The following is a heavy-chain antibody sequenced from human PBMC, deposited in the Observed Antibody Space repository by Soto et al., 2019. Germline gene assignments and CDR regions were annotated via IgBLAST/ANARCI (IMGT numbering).Heavy chain of an antibody. D-gene: IGHD6-13*01. CDR3: ARESPIAAAGSYYYYGMDV. CDR1: GYTFTGYY. CDR2: INPNSGGT. V-gene: IGHV1-2*04. Sequence: ASVKVSCKASGYTFTGYYMHWVRQAPGQGLEWMGWINPNSGGTNYAQKFQGWVAMTRDTSISTAYMELSRLRSDDTAVYYCARESPIAAAGSYYYYGMDVWGQGTTVTVSS. J-gene: IGHJ6*02.